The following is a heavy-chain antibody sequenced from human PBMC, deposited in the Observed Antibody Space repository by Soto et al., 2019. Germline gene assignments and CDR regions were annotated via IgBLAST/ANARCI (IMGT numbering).Heavy chain of an antibody. J-gene: IGHJ4*02. D-gene: IGHD2-2*03. CDR1: GFTFGRSG. CDR2: IWFDGSKK. V-gene: IGHV3-33*01. Sequence: QVQMVESGGGVVQPGTSLRLSCVAAGFTFGRSGIHWVRQAPGGALEWWAIIWFDGSKKYYADSVKGRLTVSRDNSKNTLYLQMDSLRGDETDVYYCARDLNTGYLDYWVQGTLVTVSS. CDR3: ARDLNTGYLDY.